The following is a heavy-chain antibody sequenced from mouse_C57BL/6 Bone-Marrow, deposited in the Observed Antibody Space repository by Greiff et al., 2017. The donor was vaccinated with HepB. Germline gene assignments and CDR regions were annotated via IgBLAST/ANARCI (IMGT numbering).Heavy chain of an antibody. CDR3: ARDYYGSSYVTSYYAMDY. Sequence: EVKLVESGGGLVKPGGSLKLSCAASGFTFSSYAMSWVRQTPEKRLEWVATISDGGSYTYYPDNVKGRFTISRDNAKNNLYLQRSHLTSEDTAMYYCARDYYGSSYVTSYYAMDYWGQGTSVTVSS. V-gene: IGHV5-4*01. CDR1: GFTFSSYA. CDR2: ISDGGSYT. D-gene: IGHD1-1*01. J-gene: IGHJ4*01.